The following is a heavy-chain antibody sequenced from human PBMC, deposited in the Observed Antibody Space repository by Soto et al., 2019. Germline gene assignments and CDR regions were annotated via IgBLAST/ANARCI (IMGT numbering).Heavy chain of an antibody. V-gene: IGHV5-10-1*01. D-gene: IGHD3-9*01. CDR1: GYSFTSYW. Sequence: PGESLKISCKGSGYSFTSYWISWVRQMPGTGLEWMGRIDPSDSYTNYSPSFQGHVTISADKSISTAYLQWSSLKASDTAMYYCASRSTYDILTGYSPYGMDVWGQGTTVTVSS. CDR2: IDPSDSYT. J-gene: IGHJ6*02. CDR3: ASRSTYDILTGYSPYGMDV.